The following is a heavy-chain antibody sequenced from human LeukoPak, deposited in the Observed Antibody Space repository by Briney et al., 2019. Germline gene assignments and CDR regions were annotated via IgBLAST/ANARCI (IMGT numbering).Heavy chain of an antibody. V-gene: IGHV3-15*01. D-gene: IGHD3-16*01. CDR2: IKNKTDGGTT. Sequence: PGGSLRLSCAASGFTFSNVWMNWVRQAPGKGPEWVGRIKNKTDGGTTDYAAPVKGRFIISRDDSEKTLSLQMNSLKSEDTAVYYCTQGGTKAYSWGQGTLVTVSS. CDR1: GFTFSNVW. J-gene: IGHJ4*02. CDR3: TQGGTKAYS.